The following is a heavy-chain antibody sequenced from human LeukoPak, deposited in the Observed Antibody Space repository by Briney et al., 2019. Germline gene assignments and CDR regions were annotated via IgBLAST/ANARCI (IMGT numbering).Heavy chain of an antibody. J-gene: IGHJ4*02. D-gene: IGHD6-13*01. CDR3: ARVTGYMTEDYFDY. CDR2: MYYSGIT. Sequence: SETLSLTCTVSGGSISSSSYYWGWIRQPPGKGLEWIGSMYYSGITYYNPSLKSRVTISVDMSKNQFSLKLRSVTAADTAVYYCARVTGYMTEDYFDYWGQGTLITVSS. CDR1: GGSISSSSYY. V-gene: IGHV4-39*07.